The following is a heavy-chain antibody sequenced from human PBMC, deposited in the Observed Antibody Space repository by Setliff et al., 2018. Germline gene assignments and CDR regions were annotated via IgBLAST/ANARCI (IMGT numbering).Heavy chain of an antibody. CDR3: IRDTSGRDAFDI. D-gene: IGHD6-19*01. J-gene: IGHJ3*02. CDR1: GFTFSSYA. Sequence: PGGSLRLSCAASGFTFSSYAMTWVRQAPGKGQEWVSGISGYGSRTYYADSVKGRSTISRDNSQNTMYLQMNSLRAEDTAVYYCIRDTSGRDAFDIWGQGTMVTVSS. CDR2: ISGYGSRT. V-gene: IGHV3-23*01.